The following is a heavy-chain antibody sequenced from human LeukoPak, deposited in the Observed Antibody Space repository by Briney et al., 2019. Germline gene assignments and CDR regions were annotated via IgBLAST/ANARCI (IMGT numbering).Heavy chain of an antibody. Sequence: GGSLRLSCAASGFIFNKHAMSWVRQAPGKGLEWVSYISSSGSTLYYADSVKGRITISRDNAKNSLYLQMNSLRAEDTAVYYCARRRYNWNAIDYWGQGTLVTVSS. J-gene: IGHJ4*02. CDR3: ARRRYNWNAIDY. D-gene: IGHD1-20*01. V-gene: IGHV3-11*01. CDR2: ISSSGSTL. CDR1: GFIFNKHA.